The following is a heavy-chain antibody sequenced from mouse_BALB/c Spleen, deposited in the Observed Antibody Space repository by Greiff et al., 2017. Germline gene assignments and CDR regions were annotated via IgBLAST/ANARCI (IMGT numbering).Heavy chain of an antibody. CDR2: ISSGGSYT. D-gene: IGHD1-1*01. Sequence: EVQVVESGGGLVKPGGSLKLSCAASGFTFSSYAMSWVRQTPEKRLEWVATISSGGSYTYYPDSVKGRFTISRDNAKNTLYLQMSSLRSEDTAMYYCARPDYGSSYFDYWGQGTTLTVSS. J-gene: IGHJ2*01. V-gene: IGHV5-9-3*01. CDR3: ARPDYGSSYFDY. CDR1: GFTFSSYA.